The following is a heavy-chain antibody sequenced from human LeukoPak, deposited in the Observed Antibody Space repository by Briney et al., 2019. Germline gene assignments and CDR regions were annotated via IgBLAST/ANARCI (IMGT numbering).Heavy chain of an antibody. CDR3: ARTVGVTTKAFDI. D-gene: IGHD4-17*01. CDR2: IYYSGST. J-gene: IGHJ3*02. Sequence: PSETLSLTCTVSGGSISSSSYYWGWIRQPPGKGLEWIGSIYYSGSTYYNPSLKSRVTISVDTSKNQFSLKLSSVTAADTAVYYCARTVGVTTKAFDIWGQGTMVTVSS. CDR1: GGSISSSSYY. V-gene: IGHV4-39*07.